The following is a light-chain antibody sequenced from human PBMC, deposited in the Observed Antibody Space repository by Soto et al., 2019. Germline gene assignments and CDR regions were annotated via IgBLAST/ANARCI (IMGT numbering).Light chain of an antibody. J-gene: IGKJ2*02. CDR3: QQRSDWPRGT. CDR2: DAT. CDR1: QSVSSH. Sequence: IVLTQSPAILSLSPGERATLSCRASQSVSSHLAWYQQKPGQAPRLLIYDATNGATGIPARFSGSGSETDFSLIISTLEPEDFAVYYCQQRSDWPRGTFGPGTKLEIK. V-gene: IGKV3-11*01.